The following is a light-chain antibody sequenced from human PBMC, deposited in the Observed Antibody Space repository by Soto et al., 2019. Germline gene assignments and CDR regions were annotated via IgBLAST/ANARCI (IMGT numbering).Light chain of an antibody. CDR3: QKYGSSPPNT. J-gene: IGKJ2*01. CDR1: QSVSSSY. V-gene: IGKV3-20*01. Sequence: EIVLTQSPGTLSLSPGERATLSCRASQSVSSSYLAWYQQKPGQAPRLLIYGASSRATGIPDRFSGSGSGTDFHLTISRLEPEDFAVYYCQKYGSSPPNTFGPGTKLEIK. CDR2: GAS.